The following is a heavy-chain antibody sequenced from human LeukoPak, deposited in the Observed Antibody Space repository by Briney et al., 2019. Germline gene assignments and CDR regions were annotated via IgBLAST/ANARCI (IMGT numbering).Heavy chain of an antibody. D-gene: IGHD6-19*01. CDR2: ISYDGSNK. CDR1: GFTFSSYA. CDR3: AKDRGIAVAGSFDY. Sequence: GGSLRLSCAASGFTFSSYAMHWVRQAPGKGLEWVAVISYDGSNKYYADSVKGRFTISRDNSKNTLYLQMNSLRAEDTAVYYCAKDRGIAVAGSFDYWGQGTLVTVSS. V-gene: IGHV3-30*04. J-gene: IGHJ4*02.